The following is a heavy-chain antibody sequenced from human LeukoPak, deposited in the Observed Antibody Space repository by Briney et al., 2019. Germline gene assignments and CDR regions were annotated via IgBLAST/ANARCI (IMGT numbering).Heavy chain of an antibody. CDR2: ISISSSYI. CDR3: ARACGGDCYLSDY. J-gene: IGHJ4*02. Sequence: GGSLRLSCAAFGFSFSSYSMNWVRPAPGRGVEWVSSISISSSYIYYADSVKGRFTISRDNAKNSLYLQLNSLRVEDTAVYYCARACGGDCYLSDYWGQGTLVTVSS. D-gene: IGHD2-21*02. CDR1: GFSFSSYS. V-gene: IGHV3-21*01.